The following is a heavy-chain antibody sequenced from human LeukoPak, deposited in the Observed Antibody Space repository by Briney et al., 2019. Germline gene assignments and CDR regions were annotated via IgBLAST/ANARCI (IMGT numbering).Heavy chain of an antibody. V-gene: IGHV4-59*01. CDR1: GGSMSRYY. Sequence: SETLSLTCAVSGGSMSRYYWSWIRQPPGKGLEWIGYMYYSGSTKYNPSLKSRVTISVDTSKNQFSLKLSSVTAADTAVYYCARSSTGSYFDYWGQGTLVTVSS. CDR2: MYYSGST. J-gene: IGHJ4*02. D-gene: IGHD3-3*02. CDR3: ARSSTGSYFDY.